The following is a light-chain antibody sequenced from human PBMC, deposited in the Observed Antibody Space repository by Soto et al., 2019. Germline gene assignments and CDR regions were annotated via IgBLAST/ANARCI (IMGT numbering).Light chain of an antibody. CDR3: QHFLTYPLT. V-gene: IGKV1-5*03. J-gene: IGKJ4*01. Sequence: DIQMTQSPSTLSASVGDRVTITCRASQRISSWLACYQQKPGKAPKLLIYEASILQSGVPSRFSGSGSGTEFTLTISGLQADDCATYYCQHFLTYPLTFGGGTKVDI. CDR1: QRISSW. CDR2: EAS.